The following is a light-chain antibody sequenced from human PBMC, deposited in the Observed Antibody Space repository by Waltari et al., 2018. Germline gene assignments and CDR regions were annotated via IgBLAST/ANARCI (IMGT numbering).Light chain of an antibody. CDR3: QVWDTTSDHVV. V-gene: IGLV3-21*03. CDR1: NIGGKS. J-gene: IGLJ2*01. CDR2: DDR. Sequence: SYVLTQPSSVSVAPGKTARITCWGNNIGGKSVHWYQQRPGQAPLLVIYDDRDRPSGIPERFSASNSGNTATLTISRVEGEDEADYYCQVWDTTSDHVVFGGGTQLTVL.